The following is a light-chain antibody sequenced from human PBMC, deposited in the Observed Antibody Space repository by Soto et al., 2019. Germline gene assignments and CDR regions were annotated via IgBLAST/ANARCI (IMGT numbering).Light chain of an antibody. CDR2: GAS. J-gene: IGKJ1*01. CDR3: QQYDDYWT. V-gene: IGKV3D-15*01. Sequence: EIVMTQSPGTLSVSPGERATLSCGASESVSSNLAWYQQKPGQAPRLLIYGASTRATGIPARFSGSGSGTEFTLTISSLQSEDFATYYCQQYDDYWTFGQGTKVEIK. CDR1: ESVSSN.